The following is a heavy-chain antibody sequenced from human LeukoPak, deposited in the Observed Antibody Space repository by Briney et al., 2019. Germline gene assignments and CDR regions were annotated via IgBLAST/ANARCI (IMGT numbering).Heavy chain of an antibody. V-gene: IGHV3-7*04. CDR3: ARGRELLPH. J-gene: IGHJ4*02. D-gene: IGHD1-26*01. CDR2: INQDGSEK. CDR1: GFTFSSYW. Sequence: PGGSLRLSCAASGFTFSSYWMSWVRQAPGKGLEWVAIINQDGSEKHYVDSVKGRLTVSRDNAKNSLFLQMNSLRADDTAVYYRARGRELLPHWGQGTLVTVSS.